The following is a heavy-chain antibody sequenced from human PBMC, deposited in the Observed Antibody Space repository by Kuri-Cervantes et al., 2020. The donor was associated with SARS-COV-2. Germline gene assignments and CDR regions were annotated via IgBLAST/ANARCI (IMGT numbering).Heavy chain of an antibody. CDR1: GGSFSGCY. CDR2: INHSGRT. Sequence: SETLSLTCAVYGGSFSGCYWSWIRQPPGKGLEWIGEINHSGRTNYNPSLKSRVTISVDTSKNQFSLKLSSVTAADTAVYYCARVPRIAARPCYYYMDVWGKGTTVTVSS. J-gene: IGHJ6*03. D-gene: IGHD6-6*01. CDR3: ARVPRIAARPCYYYMDV. V-gene: IGHV4-34*01.